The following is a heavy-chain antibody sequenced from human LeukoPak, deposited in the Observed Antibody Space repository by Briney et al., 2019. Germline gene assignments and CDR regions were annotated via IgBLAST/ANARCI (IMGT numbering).Heavy chain of an antibody. D-gene: IGHD2-2*01. J-gene: IGHJ4*02. Sequence: GGPLRLSCAASGFTFSGPAMHWVRQASGKGLEWVGRIRSKANSYATAYAASVKGRFTISRDDSKNTAYLQMNSLKTEDTAVYYCTRQGGYCSSTSCYHFDYWGQGTLVTVSS. CDR1: GFTFSGPA. CDR2: IRSKANSYAT. V-gene: IGHV3-73*01. CDR3: TRQGGYCSSTSCYHFDY.